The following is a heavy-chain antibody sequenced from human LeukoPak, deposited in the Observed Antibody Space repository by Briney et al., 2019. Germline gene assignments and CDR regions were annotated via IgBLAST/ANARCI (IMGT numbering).Heavy chain of an antibody. J-gene: IGHJ4*02. CDR3: ARLSGAPVRHPIYHFDY. D-gene: IGHD2-2*02. V-gene: IGHV4-38-2*01. CDR2: IYHSGST. Sequence: PSETLSLTCAVSGYSISNDYYWGWVRPPPGKGLEWIGNIYHSGSTYKNPSLKSRLTMSLDTSKNQFSLKLISVTAAGTAMYYCARLSGAPVRHPIYHFDYWGQGTLVTVSS. CDR1: GYSISNDYY.